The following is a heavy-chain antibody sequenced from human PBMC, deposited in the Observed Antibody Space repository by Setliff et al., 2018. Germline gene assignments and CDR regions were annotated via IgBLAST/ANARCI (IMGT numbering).Heavy chain of an antibody. V-gene: IGHV4-31*11. Sequence: SETLSLTCAVSGGSVSSNGYYWTWIRQHPEKGLEWIGYIYYSGSTYYNPSLKSRVTISVDTSKNQFSLKLSSVTAADTAVYYCRGSSSDRDYWGQGTLVTVSS. D-gene: IGHD6-6*01. CDR3: RGSSSDRDY. J-gene: IGHJ4*02. CDR2: IYYSGST. CDR1: GGSVSSNGYY.